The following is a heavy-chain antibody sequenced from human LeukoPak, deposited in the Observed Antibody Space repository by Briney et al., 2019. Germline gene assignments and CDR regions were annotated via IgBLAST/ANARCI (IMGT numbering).Heavy chain of an antibody. CDR1: GFTFSGSA. J-gene: IGHJ5*02. Sequence: PGGSLTLSCAASGFTFSGSAVHWVRQASGKGLEWVGRIRSKANSYATAYAASVKGRLTISRDESKNTAYLQMNSLKTEDTAVYYCARRATDDISGYYSTWGQGTLVTGSS. CDR2: IRSKANSYAT. CDR3: ARRATDDISGYYST. D-gene: IGHD3-22*01. V-gene: IGHV3-73*01.